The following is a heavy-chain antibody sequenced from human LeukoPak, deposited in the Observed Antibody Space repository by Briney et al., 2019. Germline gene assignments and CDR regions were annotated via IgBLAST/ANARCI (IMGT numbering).Heavy chain of an antibody. Sequence: PGGSLRLSCAASGFTFSTYWMHWVRQAPGKGPVGVAQINSDGSSTSYADSVKGRFTISRDNAKNTLYLQMINLRAEDTAVYYCGSLTVVAKDHWGQGTLVTVSS. CDR1: GFTFSTYW. CDR2: INSDGSST. CDR3: GSLTVVAKDH. D-gene: IGHD3-22*01. V-gene: IGHV3-74*01. J-gene: IGHJ4*02.